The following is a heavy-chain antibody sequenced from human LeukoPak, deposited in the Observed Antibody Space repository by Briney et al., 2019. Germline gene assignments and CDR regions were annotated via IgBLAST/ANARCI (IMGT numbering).Heavy chain of an antibody. CDR1: VGTFTIDA. V-gene: IGHV1-69*06. Sequence: SVTVSFKASVGTFTIDAISWVRQAPGQGLEWMGRIIPMFGTVKYAKNFQGRVTVTADKSASTAYMQLRSLRSEDTAVYYCARDVGDIVVVPATLKLDSWGQGTLITVSS. J-gene: IGHJ4*02. CDR3: ARDVGDIVVVPATLKLDS. D-gene: IGHD2-2*01. CDR2: IIPMFGTV.